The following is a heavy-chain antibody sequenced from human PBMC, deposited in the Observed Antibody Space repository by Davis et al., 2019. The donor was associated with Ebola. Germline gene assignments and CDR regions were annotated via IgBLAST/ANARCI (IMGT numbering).Heavy chain of an antibody. J-gene: IGHJ6*02. Sequence: ASVKVSCKASGYTFTNYDINWVRQATGQGLEWMGWMNPNSGNTGYAQKFQGRVTMTRNTSISTAYMELSSLRSEDTAVYYCARWDCSGGSCYSIGMDVWGQGTTVTVSS. CDR1: GYTFTNYD. CDR2: MNPNSGNT. D-gene: IGHD2-15*01. CDR3: ARWDCSGGSCYSIGMDV. V-gene: IGHV1-8*01.